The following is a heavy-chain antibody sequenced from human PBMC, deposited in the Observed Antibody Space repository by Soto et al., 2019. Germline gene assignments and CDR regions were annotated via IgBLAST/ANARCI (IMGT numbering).Heavy chain of an antibody. CDR1: GFTFSSYS. D-gene: IGHD2-15*01. CDR2: ISSSSSTI. CDR3: ARDATIDDCSGGSCYSAAAWFDP. Sequence: EVQLVESGGGLVQPGGSLRLSCAASGFTFSSYSMNWVRQAPGKGLEWVSYISSSSSTIYYADSVKGRLTISRDNAKNSLYLQMNSLRAEDTAVYYCARDATIDDCSGGSCYSAAAWFDPWGQGTLVTVSS. J-gene: IGHJ5*02. V-gene: IGHV3-48*01.